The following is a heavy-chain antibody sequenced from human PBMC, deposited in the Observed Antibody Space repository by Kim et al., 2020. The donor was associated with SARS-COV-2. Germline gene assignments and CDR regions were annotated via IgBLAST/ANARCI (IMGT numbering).Heavy chain of an antibody. CDR1: GYTFTSYG. CDR2: ISAYNGNT. Sequence: ASVKVSCKASGYTFTSYGISWVRQAPGQGLEWMGWISAYNGNTNYAQKLQGRVTMTTDTSTSTAYMELRSLRSDDTAVYYCARDRIYCSGGSCYSNYYYYYGMDVWGQGTTVTVSS. D-gene: IGHD2-15*01. V-gene: IGHV1-18*01. CDR3: ARDRIYCSGGSCYSNYYYYYGMDV. J-gene: IGHJ6*02.